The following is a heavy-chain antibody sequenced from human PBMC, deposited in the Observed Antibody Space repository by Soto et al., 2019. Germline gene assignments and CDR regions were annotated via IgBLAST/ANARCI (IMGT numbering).Heavy chain of an antibody. Sequence: PSDTLSLTCTVSGGSISSYYWSWIRQPPGKGLEWIGYIYYSGSTNYNPSLKSRVTISVDTSKNQFSLKLSSVTAADTAVYYCARALLGYCSSTSCYENWFDPWGQGTLVTVSS. CDR1: GGSISSYY. CDR2: IYYSGST. V-gene: IGHV4-59*01. CDR3: ARALLGYCSSTSCYENWFDP. J-gene: IGHJ5*02. D-gene: IGHD2-2*03.